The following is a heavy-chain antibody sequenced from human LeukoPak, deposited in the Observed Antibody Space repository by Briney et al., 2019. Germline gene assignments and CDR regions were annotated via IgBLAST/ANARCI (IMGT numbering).Heavy chain of an antibody. V-gene: IGHV4-4*07. CDR1: GGSISSYY. Sequence: SETLSLTCTVSGGSISSYYWSWIRQPAGKGLEWIGRIYTSGTSNYNPSLRSRVTISVDTSKNQFSLKLTSVTAADTAVYYCTKGRGIWGQGTLVTVSS. CDR2: IYTSGTS. J-gene: IGHJ4*02. D-gene: IGHD3-10*01. CDR3: TKGRGI.